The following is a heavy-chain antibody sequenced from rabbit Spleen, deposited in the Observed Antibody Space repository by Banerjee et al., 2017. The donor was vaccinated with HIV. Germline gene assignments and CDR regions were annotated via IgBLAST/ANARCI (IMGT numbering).Heavy chain of an antibody. CDR1: GFSFSSRYW. V-gene: IGHV1S45*01. CDR2: ILTGGGNT. CDR3: ARSGGDIYDFKL. D-gene: IGHD2-1*01. J-gene: IGHJ4*01. Sequence: QEQLEESGGDLVKPEGSLTLTCTASGFSFSSRYWICWVRQAPGKGLEWIGCILTGGGNTYYANWAKGRFTISKTSSTTVTLQMTSLTVADTATYFCARSGGDIYDFKLWGPGTLVTVS.